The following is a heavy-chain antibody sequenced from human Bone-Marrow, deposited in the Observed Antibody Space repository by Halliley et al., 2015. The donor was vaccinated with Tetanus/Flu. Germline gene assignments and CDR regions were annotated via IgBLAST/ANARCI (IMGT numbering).Heavy chain of an antibody. D-gene: IGHD3-16*02. V-gene: IGHV3-21*01. CDR2: ISSSSSYM. Sequence: SLRLSCTISGFIFGDYPMNWVRQAPGKGLEWVSSISSSSSYMYYADSVKGRFTISRDNAKNSLYLQMNSLRAEDTAVYYCARDLYVWGSYVWGSYPADYWGQGTLVTVSS. CDR3: ARDLYVWGSYVWGSYPADY. CDR1: GFIFGDYP. J-gene: IGHJ4*02.